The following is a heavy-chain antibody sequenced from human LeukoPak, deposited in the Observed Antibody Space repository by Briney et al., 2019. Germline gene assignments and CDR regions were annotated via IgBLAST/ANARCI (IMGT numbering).Heavy chain of an antibody. Sequence: GGSLRLSCAASGLTLSSYAMSWVRQAPGRGLEWVSAISGSDGRTDYADSVRGRFAMSRDDSKNTLSLQMSSLRGEDTAVYHCARELAWGAFDYWGQGTLVTVSS. CDR1: GLTLSSYA. J-gene: IGHJ4*02. D-gene: IGHD7-27*01. V-gene: IGHV3-23*01. CDR3: ARELAWGAFDY. CDR2: ISGSDGRT.